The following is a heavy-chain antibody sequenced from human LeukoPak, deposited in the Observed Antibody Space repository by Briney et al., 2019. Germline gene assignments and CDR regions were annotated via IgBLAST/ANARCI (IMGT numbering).Heavy chain of an antibody. V-gene: IGHV1-69*06. CDR1: GGTFSSYA. J-gene: IGHJ3*02. Sequence: VASVKVSCKASGGTFSSYAISWVRQAPGQGLEWMGGIIPIFGTANYAQKFQGRVTITADKSTSTAYMELSSLRSEDTAVYYCASRPAALDAFDIWGQGTMVTVSS. D-gene: IGHD2-2*01. CDR3: ASRPAALDAFDI. CDR2: IIPIFGTA.